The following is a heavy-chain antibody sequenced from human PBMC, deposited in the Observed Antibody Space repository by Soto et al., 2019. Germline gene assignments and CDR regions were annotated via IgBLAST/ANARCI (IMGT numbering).Heavy chain of an antibody. V-gene: IGHV4-34*01. J-gene: IGHJ4*02. CDR3: ARGGGAAPGT. CDR1: GGSFGGYY. CDR2: ISPSGSP. Sequence: QVHLQQWGAGLLKPSETLSLTCTVYGGSFGGYYWTWIRQPPAEGLEWIGEISPSGSPNYNPSLRSRVTVSVDTSMNHFSLKLGSVTAADTAVYYCARGGGAAPGTWGQGTLVTVSS. D-gene: IGHD6-13*01.